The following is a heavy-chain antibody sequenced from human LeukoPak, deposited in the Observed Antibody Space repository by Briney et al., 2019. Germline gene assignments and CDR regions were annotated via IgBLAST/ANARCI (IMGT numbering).Heavy chain of an antibody. CDR2: INWNSNRI. Sequence: GGSLRLSCAASGFTFDDYAMHWVRQAPGKGLEWVSGINWNSNRISYADSVKGRFTISRDNAKNSLYLQMNSLRAEDTAVYYCARDFPRFDPWGQGTLVTVSS. V-gene: IGHV3-9*01. CDR3: ARDFPRFDP. J-gene: IGHJ5*02. CDR1: GFTFDDYA.